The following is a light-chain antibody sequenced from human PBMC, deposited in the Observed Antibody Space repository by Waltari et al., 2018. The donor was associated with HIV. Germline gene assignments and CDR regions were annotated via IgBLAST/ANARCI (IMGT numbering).Light chain of an antibody. J-gene: IGLJ2*01. Sequence: SVLTQPPSASGTPGQRVTLSCSGRTPTNGRNPVFWYQHLPWTSPNPLLPRNKQRPSGVPDRFSGSTSGTSASLAISGLRSEDEADYYCVAWDDSLGGVVFGGGTKVAVL. V-gene: IGLV1-47*01. CDR3: VAWDDSLGGVV. CDR2: RNK. CDR1: TPTNGRNP.